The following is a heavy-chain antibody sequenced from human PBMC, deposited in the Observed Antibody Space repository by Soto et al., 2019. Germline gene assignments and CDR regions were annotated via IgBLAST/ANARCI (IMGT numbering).Heavy chain of an antibody. CDR1: GGSFSGYY. CDR2: INHSGST. J-gene: IGHJ4*02. V-gene: IGHV4-34*01. CDR3: ASLCSYCYGDYLKVFYY. D-gene: IGHD4-17*01. Sequence: PSETLSLTCAVYGGSFSGYYWSWIRQPPGKGLEWIGEINHSGSTNYNPSLKSRVTISVDTSKNQFSLKLSSVTAADTAVYYCASLCSYCYGDYLKVFYYCAQG.